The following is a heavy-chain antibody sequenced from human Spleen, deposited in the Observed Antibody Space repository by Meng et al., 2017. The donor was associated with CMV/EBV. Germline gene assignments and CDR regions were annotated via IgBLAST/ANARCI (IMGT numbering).Heavy chain of an antibody. CDR2: INPRGGST. V-gene: IGHV1-46*01. D-gene: IGHD3-16*02. CDR3: ARGDVSEPHMIGQRLGELSY. Sequence: ASVKVSCKASGYTFTSYYMHWVRQAPGQGLEWMGIINPRGGSTTYARKFQGRVTVTRDTSTSTAYMELSSLRSEDTAVYYCARGDVSEPHMIGQRLGELSYWGQGTLVTVSS. CDR1: GYTFTSYY. J-gene: IGHJ4*02.